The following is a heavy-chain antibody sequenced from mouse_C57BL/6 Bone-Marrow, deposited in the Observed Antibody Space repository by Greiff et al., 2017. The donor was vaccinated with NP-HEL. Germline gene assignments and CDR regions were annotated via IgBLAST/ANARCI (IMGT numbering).Heavy chain of an antibody. CDR3: TRFPNWDDGY. CDR1: GYTFTDYE. Sequence: VQLLQSGAELVRPGASVTLSCKASGYTFTDYEMHWVKQTPVHGLEWIGAIDPETGGTAYNQKFKGKAILTADKSSSTAYMELRSLTSEDSAVYYCTRFPNWDDGYWGQGTTLTVSS. CDR2: IDPETGGT. V-gene: IGHV1-15*01. D-gene: IGHD4-1*02. J-gene: IGHJ2*01.